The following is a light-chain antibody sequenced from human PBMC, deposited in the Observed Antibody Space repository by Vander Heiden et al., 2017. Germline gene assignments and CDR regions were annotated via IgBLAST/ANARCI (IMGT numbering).Light chain of an antibody. CDR2: DAS. CDR3: QQYDNLLT. J-gene: IGKJ4*01. V-gene: IGKV1-33*01. CDR1: QDISNY. Sequence: DIQMTQSPSSLSASVGDRVTITCQASQDISNYLNWYQQKPGKAPKLLIYDASNLETGVPSRFSGSGSGTDFTFTSSSLQPEDIATYYFQQYDNLLTFGGGTKVEIK.